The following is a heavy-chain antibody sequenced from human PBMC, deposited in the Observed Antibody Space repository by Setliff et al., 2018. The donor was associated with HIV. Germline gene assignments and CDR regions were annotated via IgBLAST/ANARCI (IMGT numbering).Heavy chain of an antibody. CDR2: ICSTGST. CDR3: AKGAGSYGDYTFDY. Sequence: SENLSLTCTVSGASITSHYWSWIRQSPGRELEWIGYICSTGSTNYNPSLQSRVSISMDASKNKFSLKVTSVTSADTAVYYCAKGAGSYGDYTFDYWGQGNLVTVSS. J-gene: IGHJ4*02. CDR1: GASITSHY. D-gene: IGHD4-17*01. V-gene: IGHV4-59*11.